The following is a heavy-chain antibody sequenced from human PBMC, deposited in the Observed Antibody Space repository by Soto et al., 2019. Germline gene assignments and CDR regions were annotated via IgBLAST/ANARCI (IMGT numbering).Heavy chain of an antibody. CDR1: GYTFTSYG. V-gene: IGHV1-18*01. Sequence: QIQLVQSGTEVMEPGASVKVSCQASGYTFTSYGIIWVRQAPGQGLELMGWISGYNNNKNYAQKYQARVTMTTDTSTRTAYMELRSLRSDDTAVYYCARVGAIAPAEGDYWGQGTLVTVSP. CDR3: ARVGAIAPAEGDY. D-gene: IGHD6-13*01. CDR2: ISGYNNNK. J-gene: IGHJ4*02.